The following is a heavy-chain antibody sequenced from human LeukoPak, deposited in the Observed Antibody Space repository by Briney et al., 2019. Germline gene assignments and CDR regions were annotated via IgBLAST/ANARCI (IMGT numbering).Heavy chain of an antibody. D-gene: IGHD6-6*01. V-gene: IGHV3-30*02. J-gene: IGHJ4*02. CDR2: IQYDGSKK. CDR3: ASPAARGGY. Sequence: GGSLRLSCVASGFTFSSNGMHWVRQAPGKGLEWVTFIQYDGSKKYYADSVKGRFTISRDNSKNTLYLEMNSLRAEDTAVYYCASPAARGGYWGQGTLVTVSS. CDR1: GFTFSSNG.